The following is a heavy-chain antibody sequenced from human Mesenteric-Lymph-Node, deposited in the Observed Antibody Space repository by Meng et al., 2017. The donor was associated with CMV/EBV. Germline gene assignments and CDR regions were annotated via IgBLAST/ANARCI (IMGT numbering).Heavy chain of an antibody. CDR3: ARIGSTDYSFDY. Sequence: SGPTLVKPTQTLTLTCTFSGFSLSTSAMRLSWIRQPPGKALEWLALIDWDDDKYYSTSLKTRLTISKDTSKNQVVLTMTNMDPVDTATYYCARIGSTDYSFDYWGQGTLVTVSS. D-gene: IGHD4-11*01. J-gene: IGHJ4*02. V-gene: IGHV2-70*01. CDR2: IDWDDDK. CDR1: GFSLSTSAMR.